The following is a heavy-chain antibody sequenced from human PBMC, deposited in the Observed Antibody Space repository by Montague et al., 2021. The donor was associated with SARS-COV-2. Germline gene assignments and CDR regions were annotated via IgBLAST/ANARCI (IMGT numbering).Heavy chain of an antibody. Sequence: SLRLSCAASGFTFSSYAMHWVRQAPGKGLEWVSYISSSGSTIYYADSVKGRFTISRDNAKNSLYLQMNSLRAEDTAVYYCARAAKAMVIYFGYWGQGTRVPVSS. CDR2: ISSSGSTI. J-gene: IGHJ4*02. CDR1: GFTFSSYA. CDR3: ARAAKAMVIYFGY. V-gene: IGHV3-48*03. D-gene: IGHD5-18*01.